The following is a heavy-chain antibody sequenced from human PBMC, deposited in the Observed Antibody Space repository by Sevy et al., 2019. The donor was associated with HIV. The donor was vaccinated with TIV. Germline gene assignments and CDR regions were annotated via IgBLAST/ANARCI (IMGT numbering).Heavy chain of an antibody. D-gene: IGHD3-22*01. V-gene: IGHV1-2*06. CDR3: AREDSDDTSAYYYFYYGIDV. CDR1: GYTFTAYY. CDR2: IHPKSGAT. J-gene: IGHJ6*02. Sequence: ASVKVSCKASGYTFTAYYIHWLRQAPGQGLEWMGRIHPKSGATNYAQKFQGRVTMTRDTSSSTSFMELTSLRSDDTAVYYCAREDSDDTSAYYYFYYGIDVWGQGTTVTVSS.